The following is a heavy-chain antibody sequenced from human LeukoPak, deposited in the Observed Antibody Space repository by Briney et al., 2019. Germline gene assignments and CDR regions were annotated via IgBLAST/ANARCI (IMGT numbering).Heavy chain of an antibody. CDR1: GYTFTDYY. D-gene: IGHD3-10*01. Sequence: GASVKISSKASGYTFTDYYMHWVQQAPGKGLEWMGRVDPEDGETIYAEKFQGRVTITRDTSASTAYMELSSLRSEDTAVYYCARESVLLWFGEGDAFDIWGQGTMVTVSS. V-gene: IGHV1-69-2*01. CDR2: VDPEDGET. CDR3: ARESVLLWFGEGDAFDI. J-gene: IGHJ3*02.